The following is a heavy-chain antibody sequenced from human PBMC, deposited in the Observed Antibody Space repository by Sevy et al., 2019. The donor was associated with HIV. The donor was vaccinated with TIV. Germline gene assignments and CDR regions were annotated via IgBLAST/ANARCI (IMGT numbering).Heavy chain of an antibody. J-gene: IGHJ6*02. CDR1: GFTFSRFA. CDR2: ISYDGSNK. V-gene: IGHV3-30-3*01. CDR3: ARDSYSSGWYYYYYGMDV. Sequence: GGSLRLSCAASGFTFSRFAMHWVRQAPGKGLEWVAIISYDGSNKYYADSVKGRLTISRDNSKNTLYLQVNSLRAEDTAEYYCARDSYSSGWYYYYYGMDVWGQGTTVTVSS. D-gene: IGHD6-19*01.